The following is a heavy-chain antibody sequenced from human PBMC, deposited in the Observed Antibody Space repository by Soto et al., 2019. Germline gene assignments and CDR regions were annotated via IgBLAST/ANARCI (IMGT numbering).Heavy chain of an antibody. CDR3: AKHSGLQADSSGYYYGRGYYGIDV. Sequence: GGSLRLSCAASGFTFSSYAMSWVRQAPGKGLEWVSAISGSGGSTYYADSVKGRFTISRDNSKNTLYLQMNSLRAEDTAVYYCAKHSGLQADSSGYYYGRGYYGIDVWGQGTTVTVSS. V-gene: IGHV3-23*01. CDR2: ISGSGGST. CDR1: GFTFSSYA. J-gene: IGHJ6*02. D-gene: IGHD3-22*01.